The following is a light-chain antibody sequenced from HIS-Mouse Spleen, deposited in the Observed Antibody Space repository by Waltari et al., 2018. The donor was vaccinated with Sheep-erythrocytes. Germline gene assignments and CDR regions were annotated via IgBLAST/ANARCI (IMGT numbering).Light chain of an antibody. Sequence: DIQMTQSPSSLSAYVGDIVHITCQSSQDISNYLNWYQQKPGKAPKLLIYDASNLETGVPSRFSGSGSGTDFTFTISSLQPEDIATYYCQQYDNLLTFGGGTKVEIK. V-gene: IGKV1-33*01. J-gene: IGKJ4*01. CDR2: DAS. CDR3: QQYDNLLT. CDR1: QDISNY.